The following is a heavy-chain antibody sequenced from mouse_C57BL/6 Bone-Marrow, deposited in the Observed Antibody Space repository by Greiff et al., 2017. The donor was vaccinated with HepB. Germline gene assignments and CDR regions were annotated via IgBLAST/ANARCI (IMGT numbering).Heavy chain of an antibody. CDR1: GYTFTSYG. CDR2: IYPRSGNT. V-gene: IGHV1-81*01. D-gene: IGHD2-3*01. Sequence: QVQLQQSGAELARPGASVKLSCKASGYTFTSYGISWVKQRTGQGLEWIGEIYPRSGNTYYNEKFKGKATLTADKSSSKAYMVLRSLTSEDSAVYFCARWLLRFAYWGQGTLVTVSA. CDR3: ARWLLRFAY. J-gene: IGHJ3*01.